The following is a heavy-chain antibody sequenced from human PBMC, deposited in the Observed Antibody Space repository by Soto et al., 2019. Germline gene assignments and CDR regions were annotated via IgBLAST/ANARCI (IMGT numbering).Heavy chain of an antibody. J-gene: IGHJ6*03. CDR1: GYTLTELS. CDR3: ATDYYGSGSHSYYYYMDV. CDR2: FDPEDGET. D-gene: IGHD3-10*01. V-gene: IGHV1-24*01. Sequence: ASVKVSCKVSGYTLTELSMHWVRQAPGKGHDWIVGFDPEDGETIYAQKFQGRVTITDDTSTDTAYMELSSLRSEDTAVYYCATDYYGSGSHSYYYYMDVWGKGTTVTVSS.